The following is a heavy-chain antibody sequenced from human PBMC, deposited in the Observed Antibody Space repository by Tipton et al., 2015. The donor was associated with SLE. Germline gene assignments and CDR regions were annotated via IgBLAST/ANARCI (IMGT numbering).Heavy chain of an antibody. J-gene: IGHJ6*02. CDR1: GVSISSYNW. D-gene: IGHD6-13*01. V-gene: IGHV4-4*02. CDR2: IYHSGST. CDR3: ASEQLVRTSYFYYYALDV. Sequence: TLSLTCAVSGVSISSYNWWSWVRQSPGKGLEWIGEIYHSGSTNYNPFLKSRVTISVDTSTKQFSLSLRSVTAADTAVYYCASEQLVRTSYFYYYALDVWGQGTTVTVSS.